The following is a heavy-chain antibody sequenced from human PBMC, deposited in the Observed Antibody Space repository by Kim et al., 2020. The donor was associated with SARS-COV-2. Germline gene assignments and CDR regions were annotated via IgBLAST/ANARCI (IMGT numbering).Heavy chain of an antibody. J-gene: IGHJ4*02. Sequence: PSLTSRVTISVDTSKNQFSLKLSSVTAADTAVYYCAREHWIGAAAGTLDYWGQGTLVTVSS. V-gene: IGHV4-59*01. D-gene: IGHD6-13*01. CDR3: AREHWIGAAAGTLDY.